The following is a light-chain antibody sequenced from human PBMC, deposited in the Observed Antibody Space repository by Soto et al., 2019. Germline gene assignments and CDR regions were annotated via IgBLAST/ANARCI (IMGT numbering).Light chain of an antibody. V-gene: IGKV1-27*01. Sequence: DIQMTQSPSSLSASVGDRVTITCRASQGISNYLAWYQQKPGKGPKLLIYAASTLQSGVPSRFSGSGTGTEFTLTNRRLQPEDVATYYCQKYTGAPFTFGGGTKVEIK. CDR2: AAS. CDR1: QGISNY. CDR3: QKYTGAPFT. J-gene: IGKJ4*01.